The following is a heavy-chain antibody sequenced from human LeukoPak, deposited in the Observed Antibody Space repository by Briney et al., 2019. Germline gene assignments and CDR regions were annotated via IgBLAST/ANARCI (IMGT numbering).Heavy chain of an antibody. CDR2: TAGADDVI. CDR3: AKDFGQWELPHAFDI. CDR1: GLTFSDYR. D-gene: IGHD1-26*01. J-gene: IGHJ3*02. Sequence: QTGGSLRLSCAVSGLTFSDYRMIWVRQAPEKRLEWVAVTAGADDVIQYADSVTGRFTISRDNSKNTLYLQMNSLRAEDTAVYYCAKDFGQWELPHAFDIWGQGTMVTVSS. V-gene: IGHV3-23*01.